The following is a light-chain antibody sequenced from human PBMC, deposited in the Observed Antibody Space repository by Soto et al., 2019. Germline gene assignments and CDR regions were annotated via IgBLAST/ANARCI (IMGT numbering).Light chain of an antibody. J-gene: IGLJ3*02. V-gene: IGLV1-44*01. CDR3: AAWDDSLNEWV. CDR1: SSNIGSNT. Sequence: QSVLTQPPSASGTPGQRGTISCSGSSSNIGSNTVNWYQQLPGTAPKLLIYSNSQRPSGVPDRFSGSKSGTSASLAISGLQSADEADYYCAAWDDSLNEWVFGGGTKLTVL. CDR2: SNS.